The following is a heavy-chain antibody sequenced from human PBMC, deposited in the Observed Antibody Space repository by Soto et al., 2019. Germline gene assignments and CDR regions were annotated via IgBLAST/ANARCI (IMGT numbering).Heavy chain of an antibody. J-gene: IGHJ5*02. D-gene: IGHD1-26*01. CDR3: ARVGKVVTTLDP. CDR1: GFTFSGSD. V-gene: IGHV3-23*01. Sequence: PGGSLRLSCAASGFTFSGSDMSWVRQAPGKGLEWVSGISASATNTYYADSVKGRFTISRDNSRSTLYLQMNSLRAGDTAVYYCARVGKVVTTLDPWGQGTLVTVSS. CDR2: ISASATNT.